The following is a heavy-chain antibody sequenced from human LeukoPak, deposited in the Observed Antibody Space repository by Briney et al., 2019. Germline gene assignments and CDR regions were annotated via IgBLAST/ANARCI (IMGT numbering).Heavy chain of an antibody. J-gene: IGHJ3*02. CDR3: ARDRHYYDSIGYYSRFGDAFDI. V-gene: IGHV4-61*02. Sequence: TSQTLSLTCTVSGGSISSGSYYWSWIRQPAGKGLEWIGRIYTSGSTNYNPSLKSRVTISVDTSKNQFSLKLSSVTAADTAVYYCARDRHYYDSIGYYSRFGDAFDIWGQGTMVTVPS. CDR2: IYTSGST. CDR1: GGSISSGSYY. D-gene: IGHD3-22*01.